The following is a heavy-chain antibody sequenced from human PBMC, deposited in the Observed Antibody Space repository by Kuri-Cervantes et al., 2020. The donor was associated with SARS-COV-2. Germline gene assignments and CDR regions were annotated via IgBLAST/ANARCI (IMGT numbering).Heavy chain of an antibody. CDR3: ANEASQVDY. V-gene: IGHV3-30*02. J-gene: IGHJ4*02. CDR1: GFTFSSYG. CDR2: IRYDGSNK. D-gene: IGHD5-12*01. Sequence: LSLTCAASGFTFSSYGMHWVRQAPGKGLEWVAFIRYDGSNKYYADSVKGRFTISRDNSKNTLYLQMNSLRAEDTAVYYCANEASQVDYWGQGTLVTVSS.